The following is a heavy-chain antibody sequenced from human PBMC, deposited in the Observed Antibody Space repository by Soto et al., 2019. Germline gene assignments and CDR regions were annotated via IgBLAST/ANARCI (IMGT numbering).Heavy chain of an antibody. CDR2: MNPNSGNT. CDR3: AREKGGGRYLDY. CDR1: GYTFTSYD. D-gene: IGHD1-26*01. J-gene: IGHJ4*02. Sequence: QVQLVQSGAEVKKPGASVKVSCKASGYTFTSYDIAWVRQATGQGLEWMGWMNPNSGNTGYAQKXXGXXTMTRNTSISTAYMELSSLRSEDTAVYYCAREKGGGRYLDYWGQGTLVTVSS. V-gene: IGHV1-8*01.